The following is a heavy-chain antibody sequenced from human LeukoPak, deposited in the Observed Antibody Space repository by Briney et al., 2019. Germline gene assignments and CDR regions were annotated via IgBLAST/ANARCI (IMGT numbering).Heavy chain of an antibody. CDR1: GGSISSYY. V-gene: IGHV4-39*01. D-gene: IGHD6-19*01. J-gene: IGHJ4*02. CDR3: ARSVAGHEDY. Sequence: SETLSLTCTVSGGSISSYYWGWIRQPPGKGLEWIGSIYYSGSTYYNPSLKSRVTISVDTSKNQFSLKLSSVTAADTAVYYCARSVAGHEDYWGQGTLVTVSS. CDR2: IYYSGST.